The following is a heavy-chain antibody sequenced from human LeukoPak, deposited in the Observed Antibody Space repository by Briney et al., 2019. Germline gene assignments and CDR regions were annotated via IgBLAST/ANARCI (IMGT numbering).Heavy chain of an antibody. Sequence: SETLSLTCTVAGGSISSYYWSWIRQPPGKGLEWIGYIYYSGSTNYNPSLKSRVTISVDTSKNQFSLKLSSVTAADTAVYYCARHMGYDILTGYNKEDAFDIWGQGTMVTVSS. CDR3: ARHMGYDILTGYNKEDAFDI. CDR2: IYYSGST. V-gene: IGHV4-59*08. CDR1: GGSISSYY. D-gene: IGHD3-9*01. J-gene: IGHJ3*02.